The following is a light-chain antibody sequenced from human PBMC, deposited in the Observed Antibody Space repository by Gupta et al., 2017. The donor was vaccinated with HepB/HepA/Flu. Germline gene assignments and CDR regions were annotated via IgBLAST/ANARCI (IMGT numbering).Light chain of an antibody. CDR3: QQYLNWPPIT. Sequence: EIVMTQSPPTLSVSPGERATLSCWASQSVGSNLAWYQQKPGQAPRLLIHDASTKDTGVPDRFSGSGCGKELTLTISRRQSEDSAFYYCQQYLNWPPITFGRGTKV. CDR1: QSVGSN. CDR2: DAS. J-gene: IGKJ4*01. V-gene: IGKV3-15*01.